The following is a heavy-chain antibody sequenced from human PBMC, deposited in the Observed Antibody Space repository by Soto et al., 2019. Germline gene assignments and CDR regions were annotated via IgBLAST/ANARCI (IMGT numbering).Heavy chain of an antibody. D-gene: IGHD2-2*01. CDR2: ISYDGSNK. J-gene: IGHJ6*02. Sequence: PGGSLRLSCAGSGFRFSRYGIHWVRQAPGKGLEWVAVISYDGSNKYYADSVKGRFTISRDIYRSTVYLQMNSLRGDDTAVYHCAKDYMANTSLHYYGLDVWGQGNTVTVSS. CDR3: AKDYMANTSLHYYGLDV. V-gene: IGHV3-30*18. CDR1: GFRFSRYG.